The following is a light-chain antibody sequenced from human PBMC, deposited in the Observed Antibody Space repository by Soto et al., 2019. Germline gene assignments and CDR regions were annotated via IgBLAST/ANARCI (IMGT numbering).Light chain of an antibody. Sequence: EIVLTRSPATLSLSPGARATLSCRASQSVSSYLAWYQQKPGQAPRLLIYDASNRATGIPARFSGSGSGTDFTLTISSLEPEDFAVYYCQQRSNWPGITFGQGTRLEIK. J-gene: IGKJ5*01. CDR2: DAS. V-gene: IGKV3-11*01. CDR3: QQRSNWPGIT. CDR1: QSVSSY.